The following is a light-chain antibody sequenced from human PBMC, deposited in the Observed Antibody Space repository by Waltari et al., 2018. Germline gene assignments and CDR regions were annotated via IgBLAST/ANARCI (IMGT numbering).Light chain of an antibody. J-gene: IGLJ1*01. Sequence: QSVLTQPPSASGTPGQRVTISCSGSSPNLGSNTVTWYQQLPGTAPKLLIYSNNQRPSGVPDRFSGSKSGTSASLAISGLQSEDEADYYCAAWDDSLNGLYVFGTGTKVTVL. V-gene: IGLV1-44*01. CDR2: SNN. CDR3: AAWDDSLNGLYV. CDR1: SPNLGSNT.